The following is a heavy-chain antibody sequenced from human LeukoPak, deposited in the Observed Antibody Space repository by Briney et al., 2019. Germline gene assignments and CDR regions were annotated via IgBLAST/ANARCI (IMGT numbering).Heavy chain of an antibody. CDR2: ISSSGSTM. D-gene: IGHD3-10*01. J-gene: IGHJ4*02. Sequence: PGGSLRLSCAASGFTFSTYEMNWVRQAPGKGLEWLSYISSSGSTMYYADSVKGRFTISRDNAKNSLYLQMNSLRAEDTAVYYCARDPPGKDLLVRNFGYWGQGTLVTVSS. CDR3: ARDPPGKDLLVRNFGY. V-gene: IGHV3-48*03. CDR1: GFTFSTYE.